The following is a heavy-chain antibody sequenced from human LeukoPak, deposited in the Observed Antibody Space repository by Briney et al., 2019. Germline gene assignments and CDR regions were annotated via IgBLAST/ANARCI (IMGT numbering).Heavy chain of an antibody. CDR2: IDPSDSYT. J-gene: IGHJ5*02. Sequence: GESLKISCKGSGYGFSICCVSWVRQMPGEGLEWLGRIDPSDSYTNCSPSFQGQVTISADKSISTAYLQWSSLKASDTAMYYCARQEYCSGGSCYTWFDPWGQGTLVTVSS. CDR3: ARQEYCSGGSCYTWFDP. V-gene: IGHV5-10-1*04. D-gene: IGHD2-15*01. CDR1: GYGFSICC.